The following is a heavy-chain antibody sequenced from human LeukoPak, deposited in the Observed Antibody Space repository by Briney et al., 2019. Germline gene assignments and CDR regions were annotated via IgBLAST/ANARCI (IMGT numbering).Heavy chain of an antibody. D-gene: IGHD5-12*01. CDR3: ASGPGKYRLRY. V-gene: IGHV3-30*04. CDR2: ISYDGSNK. CDR1: GFTFSSYA. Sequence: GWSLRLSCAASGFTFSSYAMHWVRQAPGKGLEWVAVISYDGSNKYYADSVKGRFTISRDNSKNTLYLQMNSLRAEDTAVYYCASGPGKYRLRYWGQGTLVTVSS. J-gene: IGHJ4*02.